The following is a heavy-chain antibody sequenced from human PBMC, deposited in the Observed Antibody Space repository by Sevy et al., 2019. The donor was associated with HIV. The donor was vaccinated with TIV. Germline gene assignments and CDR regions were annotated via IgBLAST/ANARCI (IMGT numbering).Heavy chain of an antibody. V-gene: IGHV3-7*01. CDR1: GFTLSSYW. D-gene: IGHD3-22*01. Sequence: GGSLRLSCAASGFTLSSYWMSWVRQAPGKGLEWVANIKQDGSKKYYVDSVKGRFTISRDNAKNSLYLQMNSLRAEDTAVYYCARDCDSSYYYYGMDVWGQGTTVTVSS. CDR2: IKQDGSKK. CDR3: ARDCDSSYYYYGMDV. J-gene: IGHJ6*02.